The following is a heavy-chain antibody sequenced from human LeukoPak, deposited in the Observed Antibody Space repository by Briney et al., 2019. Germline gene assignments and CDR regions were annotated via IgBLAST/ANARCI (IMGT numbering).Heavy chain of an antibody. CDR2: INHSGST. V-gene: IGHV4-34*01. Sequence: SETLSLTCAVYGGSFSGYYWSRIRQPPGKGLWWIGEINHSGSTNYNPSLKSRVTISVDTSKNQFSLKLSSVTAADTAVYYCAREGIAVAGQKFDYWGQGTLVTVCS. J-gene: IGHJ4*02. D-gene: IGHD6-19*01. CDR1: GGSFSGYY. CDR3: AREGIAVAGQKFDY.